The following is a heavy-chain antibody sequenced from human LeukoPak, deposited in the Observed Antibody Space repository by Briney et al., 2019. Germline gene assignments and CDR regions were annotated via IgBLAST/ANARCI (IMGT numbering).Heavy chain of an antibody. Sequence: GGSLRLSCAASGFTFDDYAMHWVRQAPGKGLEWVSLISWDGGSTYYADSVKGRFTISRDNSKNSLYLQMNSLRAEDTALYYCAKEGIAAAGGLYYYYYMDVWGKGTTVTVSS. V-gene: IGHV3-43D*03. J-gene: IGHJ6*03. CDR1: GFTFDDYA. CDR2: ISWDGGST. D-gene: IGHD6-13*01. CDR3: AKEGIAAAGGLYYYYYMDV.